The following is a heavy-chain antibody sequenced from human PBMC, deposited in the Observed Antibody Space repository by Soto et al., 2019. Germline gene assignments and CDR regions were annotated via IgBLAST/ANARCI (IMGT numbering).Heavy chain of an antibody. J-gene: IGHJ4*02. CDR3: AREGYYYDSSGYYYFDY. CDR2: INSDGSST. CDR1: GFTFSSYW. Sequence: GESLKISCAASGFTFSSYWMHWVRQAPGKGLVWVSRINSDGSSTSYADSVKGRFTISIDNAKNTLYLQMNSLRAEDTAVYYFAREGYYYDSSGYYYFDYWGQGTLVTVSS. V-gene: IGHV3-74*01. D-gene: IGHD3-22*01.